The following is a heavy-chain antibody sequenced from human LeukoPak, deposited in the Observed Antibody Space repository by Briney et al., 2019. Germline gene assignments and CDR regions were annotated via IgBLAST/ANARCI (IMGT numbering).Heavy chain of an antibody. CDR2: INPNSGDT. J-gene: IGHJ4*02. Sequence: ASVKVSCKASGYTFTGYYMHWVRQAPGQGLEWMGWINPNSGDTNYAQKFQGRVTMTRDTSISTAYMELSRLRSDDTAVYYCARGIAVAGTIDYWGQGTLVTVSS. CDR1: GYTFTGYY. CDR3: ARGIAVAGTIDY. V-gene: IGHV1-2*02. D-gene: IGHD6-19*01.